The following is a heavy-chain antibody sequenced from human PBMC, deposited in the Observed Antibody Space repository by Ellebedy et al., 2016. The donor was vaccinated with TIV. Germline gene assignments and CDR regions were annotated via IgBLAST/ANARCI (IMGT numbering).Heavy chain of an antibody. D-gene: IGHD2/OR15-2a*01. V-gene: IGHV4-4*07. CDR3: ARVHCSITTCDYYYMDV. Sequence: SETLSLXXTVSGGSASRYFWSWIRQLAGKGLEWIGRTFTSGSFNYHPSLMSRVTMSVVTSKNQISLRLNSVTAADTAVYYCARVHCSITTCDYYYMDVWGKGTTVTVSS. CDR2: TFTSGSF. CDR1: GGSASRYF. J-gene: IGHJ6*03.